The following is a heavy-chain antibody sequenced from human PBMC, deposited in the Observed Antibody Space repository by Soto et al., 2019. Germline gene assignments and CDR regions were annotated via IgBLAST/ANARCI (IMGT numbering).Heavy chain of an antibody. CDR1: GGSMISYY. CDR3: ATQYSSSWSGYGMDV. D-gene: IGHD6-13*01. V-gene: IGHV4-59*08. J-gene: IGHJ6*02. Sequence: SETLSLTCTVSGGSMISYYWSWIRQPPGKGLEWIGYIYYSGSTNYNPSLKSRVTISVDTSKNQFSLKLSSVTAADTAVYYCATQYSSSWSGYGMDVWGQGTTVTVS. CDR2: IYYSGST.